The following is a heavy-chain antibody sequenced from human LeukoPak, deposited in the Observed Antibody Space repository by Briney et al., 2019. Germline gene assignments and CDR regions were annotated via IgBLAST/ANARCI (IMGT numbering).Heavy chain of an antibody. CDR1: GYTFTSYG. D-gene: IGHD3-3*01. Sequence: GASVKVSCKASGYTFTSYGISWVRQAPGQGLEWMGWISAYNGNTNYAQKLQGRVTMTTDTSTSTAYMELRSLRSDDTAVYYCARSRSLNYDFWSGYYPQVYNWFDPWGQGTLVTVSS. CDR3: ARSRSLNYDFWSGYYPQVYNWFDP. J-gene: IGHJ5*02. V-gene: IGHV1-18*01. CDR2: ISAYNGNT.